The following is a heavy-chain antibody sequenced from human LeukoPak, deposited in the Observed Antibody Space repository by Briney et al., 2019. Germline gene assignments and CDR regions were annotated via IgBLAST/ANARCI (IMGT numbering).Heavy chain of an antibody. V-gene: IGHV1-69*13. CDR1: GGTFSSYA. Sequence: SVKVSCKASGGTFSSYAISWVRQAPGQGLEWMGGIIPIFGTANYAQKFQGRVTITADESTSTAYIELSSLRSEDTAVYYCVTGSSEKDYYDSGTYYLGDSWGQGTLVTVSS. D-gene: IGHD3-10*01. J-gene: IGHJ4*02. CDR3: VTGSSEKDYYDSGTYYLGDS. CDR2: IIPIFGTA.